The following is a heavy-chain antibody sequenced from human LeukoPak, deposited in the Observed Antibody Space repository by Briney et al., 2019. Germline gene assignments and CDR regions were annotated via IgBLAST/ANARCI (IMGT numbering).Heavy chain of an antibody. CDR3: AKDDGGSPPDAFDI. J-gene: IGHJ3*02. CDR1: GFTFSSYA. D-gene: IGHD3-10*01. Sequence: PGGSLRLSCAASGFTFSSYAMSWVRQAPGKGLEWVSTISYSGGSTYYADYVKGRFAISRDSSKNTLYLQMNGLRGEDTAVYYCAKDDGGSPPDAFDIWGLGTWVSVSS. V-gene: IGHV3-23*01. CDR2: ISYSGGST.